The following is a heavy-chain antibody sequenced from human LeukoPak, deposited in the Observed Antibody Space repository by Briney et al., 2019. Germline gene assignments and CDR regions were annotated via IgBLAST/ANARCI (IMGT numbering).Heavy chain of an antibody. Sequence: SETLSLTCTVSGGSISSRNYYWSWIRQPAGKGLEWIGRIYTSGSTNYNPSLKSRVTMSVDTSKNQFSLKLSSVTAADTAVYYCARVDGSLPCSSGWYWGDNAFDIWGQGTMVTVSS. CDR2: IYTSGST. CDR1: GGSISSRNYY. CDR3: ARVDGSLPCSSGWYWGDNAFDI. J-gene: IGHJ3*02. D-gene: IGHD6-19*01. V-gene: IGHV4-61*02.